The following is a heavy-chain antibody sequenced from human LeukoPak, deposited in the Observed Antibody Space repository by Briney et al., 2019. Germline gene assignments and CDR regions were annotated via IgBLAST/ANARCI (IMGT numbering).Heavy chain of an antibody. CDR1: GGSISSYY. CDR3: ARQSIDGCSGGSCYSYYFDY. D-gene: IGHD2-15*01. CDR2: IYYSGST. V-gene: IGHV4-59*08. Sequence: SETLSLTCTDSGGSISSYYWSWIRQPPGERLEWIGYIYYSGSTNYNPSLKSRVTISVDTSKNQFSLKLSSVTAADTAVYYCARQSIDGCSGGSCYSYYFDYWGQGTLVTVSS. J-gene: IGHJ4*02.